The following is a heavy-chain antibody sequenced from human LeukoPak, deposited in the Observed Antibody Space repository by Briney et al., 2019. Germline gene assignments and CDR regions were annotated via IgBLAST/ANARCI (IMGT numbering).Heavy chain of an antibody. CDR3: AKDHYGSGSYGVFDI. CDR2: ISGSGGST. D-gene: IGHD3-10*01. CDR1: GFTFSSYA. Sequence: GVLRLSCAASGFTFSSYAMSWVRQAPGKGLEWVSAISGSGGSTYYADSVKGRFTISRDNSKNTLYLQMNSLRAEDTAVYYCAKDHYGSGSYGVFDIWGQGTMVTVSS. V-gene: IGHV3-23*01. J-gene: IGHJ3*02.